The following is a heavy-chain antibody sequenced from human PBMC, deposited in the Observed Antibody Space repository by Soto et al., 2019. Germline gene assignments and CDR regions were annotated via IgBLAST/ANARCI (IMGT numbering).Heavy chain of an antibody. CDR3: AKDWAAYYYASSDEGFDP. CDR1: GFTFSSYG. J-gene: IGHJ5*02. D-gene: IGHD3-22*01. Sequence: GSLRLSCAASGFTFSSYGMHWVRQAPGKGLEWVAVISYDGSNKYYADSVKGRFTISRDNSKNTLYLQMNSLSAEDTAVYYCAKDWAAYYYASSDEGFDPWGKGTLVNVSS. V-gene: IGHV3-30*18. CDR2: ISYDGSNK.